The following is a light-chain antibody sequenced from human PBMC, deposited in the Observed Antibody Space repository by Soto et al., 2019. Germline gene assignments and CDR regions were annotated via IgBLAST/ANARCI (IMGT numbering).Light chain of an antibody. V-gene: IGKV3-20*01. CDR1: QSVSSSY. CDR2: GAS. Sequence: EIVLTQSPATLSLSPGERATLSCRASQSVSSSYLAWYQQKPGQAPRLLIYGASSRATGIPDRFSGSGSGTDFTLTISRLEPEDFAVHYCQQYGSSPWTFGQVTKVDIK. J-gene: IGKJ1*01. CDR3: QQYGSSPWT.